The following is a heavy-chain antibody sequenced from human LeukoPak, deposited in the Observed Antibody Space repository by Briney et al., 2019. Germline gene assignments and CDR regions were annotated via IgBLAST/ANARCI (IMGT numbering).Heavy chain of an antibody. D-gene: IGHD6-19*01. Sequence: PSETLSLTCTVSGGSISSYYWSWIRQPPGKGLEWIGYIYYSGSTNYNPSLKSRVTISVDTSKNQFSLKLSSVTAADTAVYYCARDGSVSGWYFGLYDYWGQGTLVTVSS. V-gene: IGHV4-59*01. CDR2: IYYSGST. CDR1: GGSISSYY. CDR3: ARDGSVSGWYFGLYDY. J-gene: IGHJ4*02.